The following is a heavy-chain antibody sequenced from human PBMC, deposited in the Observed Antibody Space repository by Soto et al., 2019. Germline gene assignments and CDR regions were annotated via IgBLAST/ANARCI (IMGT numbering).Heavy chain of an antibody. CDR2: INHSGST. CDR3: ARRATVTTGSFDY. Sequence: SETLSLTCAVYGGSFSGYYCSWIRQPPGKGLEWIGEINHSGSTNYNPSPKSRVTISVDTSKNQFSLKLSSVTAADTAVYYCARRATVTTGSFDYWGQGTLVTVSS. V-gene: IGHV4-34*01. D-gene: IGHD4-17*01. CDR1: GGSFSGYY. J-gene: IGHJ4*02.